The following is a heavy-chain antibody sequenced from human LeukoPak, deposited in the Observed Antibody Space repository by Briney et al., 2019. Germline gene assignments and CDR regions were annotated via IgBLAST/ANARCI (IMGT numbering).Heavy chain of an antibody. CDR1: GGSISSTNYY. CDR2: IYYSGST. V-gene: IGHV4-39*01. J-gene: IGHJ4*02. D-gene: IGHD3-22*01. CDR3: ARLAGYFYDSSGYPKPSSLIDF. Sequence: SETLSLTCTVSGGSISSTNYYWGWIRQPPGKGLECIGTIYYSGSTYYSPSLKSRVTISVDTSKNQSSLKLSSVTAADTAMYYCARLAGYFYDSSGYPKPSSLIDFWGQGTLVTVSS.